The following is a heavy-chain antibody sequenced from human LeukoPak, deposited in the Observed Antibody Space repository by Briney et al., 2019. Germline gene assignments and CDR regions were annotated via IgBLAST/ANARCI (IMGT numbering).Heavy chain of an antibody. CDR3: ARDWGFNSGSYPFDY. CDR2: ISAYNGNT. Sequence: ASVKVSCKASGGTFSSYAISWVRQAPGQGLEWMGWISAYNGNTNYAQKLQGRVTMTTDTSTSTAYMELRSLRSDDTAVYYCARDWGFNSGSYPFDYWGQGTLVTVSS. V-gene: IGHV1-18*01. D-gene: IGHD1-26*01. J-gene: IGHJ4*02. CDR1: GGTFSSYA.